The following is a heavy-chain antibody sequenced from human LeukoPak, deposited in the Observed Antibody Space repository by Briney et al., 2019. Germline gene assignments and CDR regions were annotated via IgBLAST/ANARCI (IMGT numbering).Heavy chain of an antibody. V-gene: IGHV3-21*01. CDR2: ISSSSSYI. CDR1: GFTFSSYS. D-gene: IGHD2-2*01. CDR3: ARDRAKYQLLSAGYFDY. Sequence: GGSLRLSCAASGFTFSSYSMNWVRQAPGKGLEWVSSISSSSSYIHYADSVKGRFTISRDNAKNSLYLQMNSLRAEDTAVYYCARDRAKYQLLSAGYFDYWGQGTLVTVSS. J-gene: IGHJ4*02.